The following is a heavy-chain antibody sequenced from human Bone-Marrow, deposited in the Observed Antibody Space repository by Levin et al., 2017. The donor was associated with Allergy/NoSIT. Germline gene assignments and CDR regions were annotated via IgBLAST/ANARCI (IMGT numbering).Heavy chain of an antibody. CDR1: GFTVSSNY. J-gene: IGHJ4*02. D-gene: IGHD1-26*01. V-gene: IGHV3-53*01. Sequence: GESLKISCAASGFTVSSNYMSWVRQAPGKGLEWVSVIYSGGSTYYADSVKGRFTISRDNSKNTLYLQMNSLRAEDTAVYYCARGALGAIPFDYWGQGTLVTVSS. CDR2: IYSGGST. CDR3: ARGALGAIPFDY.